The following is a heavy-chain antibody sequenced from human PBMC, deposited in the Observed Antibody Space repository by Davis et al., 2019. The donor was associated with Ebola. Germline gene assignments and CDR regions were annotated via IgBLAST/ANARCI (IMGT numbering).Heavy chain of an antibody. CDR1: GFTFSSYS. CDR2: ISSSSSTI. CDR3: ARAVYAMPCDY. Sequence: GESLKISCAASGFTFSSYSMNWVRQAPGKGLEWVSYISSSSSTIYSADSVKGRFTISRDNSKNTLYLQMNSLRAEDTAVYYCARAVYAMPCDYWGQGTLVTVSS. J-gene: IGHJ4*02. V-gene: IGHV3-48*01. D-gene: IGHD2-8*01.